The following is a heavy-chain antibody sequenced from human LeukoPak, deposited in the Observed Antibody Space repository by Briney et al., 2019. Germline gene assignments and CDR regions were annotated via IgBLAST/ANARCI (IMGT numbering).Heavy chain of an antibody. J-gene: IGHJ4*02. CDR1: GYTFTGYY. Sequence: ASVKVSCKASGYTFTGYYIHWVRQAPGQGLEWMGWINPNNGGTNYAQKFQGWVTMTRDTSISTAYMELSRLKSDDTAVYYCARADILTGYCFDFWGQGTLVTVSS. CDR2: INPNNGGT. CDR3: ARADILTGYCFDF. D-gene: IGHD3-9*01. V-gene: IGHV1-2*04.